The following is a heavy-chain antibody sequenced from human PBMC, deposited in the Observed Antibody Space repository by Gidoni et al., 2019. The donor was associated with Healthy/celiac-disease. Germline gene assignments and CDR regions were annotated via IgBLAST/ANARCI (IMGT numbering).Heavy chain of an antibody. J-gene: IGHJ3*02. CDR2: IYYSGST. CDR1: GGSISSYY. V-gene: IGHV4-59*01. Sequence: QVQLQESGPGLVKPSETLSLTCTVSGGSISSYYWSWIRQPPGKGLEWIGYIYYSGSTNYNPSLKSRVTISVDTSKNQFSLKLSSVTAADTAVYYCARGAVWSSAFDIWGQGTMVTVSS. CDR3: ARGAVWSSAFDI. D-gene: IGHD2-8*02.